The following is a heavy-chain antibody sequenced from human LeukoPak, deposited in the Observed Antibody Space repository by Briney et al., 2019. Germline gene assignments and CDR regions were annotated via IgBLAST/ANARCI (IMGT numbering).Heavy chain of an antibody. Sequence: PGGSLRLSCAASGFTFNAHWMHWVRQTPEKGLVWVSRINTDGSSTNYADFVKGRFTISRDNAKKSLFLQMKSLRVEDTAFYYCAKSEWGEFDFRGQGTLVTVSA. CDR2: INTDGSST. V-gene: IGHV3-74*01. J-gene: IGHJ4*02. D-gene: IGHD3-16*01. CDR1: GFTFNAHW. CDR3: AKSEWGEFDF.